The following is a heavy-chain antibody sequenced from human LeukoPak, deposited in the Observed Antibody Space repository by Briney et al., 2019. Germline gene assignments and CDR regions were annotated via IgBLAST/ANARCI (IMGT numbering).Heavy chain of an antibody. CDR2: INPNSGGT. D-gene: IGHD6-19*01. Sequence: ASVKVSCKASGYTFTSYAMNWVRQAPGQGLEWMGWINPNSGGTNYAQKFLGWVTMTRDTSISTAYMELSRLRSDDTAVYYCARGAVAGYYFDYWGQGTLVTVSS. CDR1: GYTFTSYA. CDR3: ARGAVAGYYFDY. J-gene: IGHJ4*02. V-gene: IGHV1-2*04.